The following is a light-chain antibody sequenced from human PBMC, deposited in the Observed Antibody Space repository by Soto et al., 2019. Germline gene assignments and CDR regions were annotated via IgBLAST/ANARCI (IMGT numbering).Light chain of an antibody. CDR1: QTVDNY. CDR3: HQTYNTLDT. V-gene: IGKV1-39*01. J-gene: IGKJ2*01. CDR2: AAS. Sequence: DIQMTQSPSSLSASVGDRVTISCRTSQTVDNYINWYQQKPGKAPQLLLSAASTLQSGVPSRFSGSGSGTDFALTISSLQPEDSATYYCHQTYNTLDTFGQGTKVEIK.